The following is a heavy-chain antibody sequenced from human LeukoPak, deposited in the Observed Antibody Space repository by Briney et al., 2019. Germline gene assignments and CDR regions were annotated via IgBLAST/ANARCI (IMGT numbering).Heavy chain of an antibody. D-gene: IGHD3-10*01. V-gene: IGHV5-51*01. CDR2: IYPVDSDT. Sequence: KRGESLKISRKCSGHRLTSYWIDRVPQVPGKGPEWMGIIYPVDSDTRYSPSFPGQVTISADKAISTAYLQWSSRKASDTAMYYCVIETNNVYGSGSFDYWGQGTLVTVSS. CDR3: VIETNNVYGSGSFDY. J-gene: IGHJ4*02. CDR1: GHRLTSYW.